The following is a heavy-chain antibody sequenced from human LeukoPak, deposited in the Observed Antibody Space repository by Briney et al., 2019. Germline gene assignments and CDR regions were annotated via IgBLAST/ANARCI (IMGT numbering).Heavy chain of an antibody. CDR2: IIPIFGTA. V-gene: IGHV1-69*05. Sequence: SVKVSCKASGGTFSCYAISWVRQAPGQGLEWMGGIIPIFGTANYAQKFQGRVTITTDESTSTAYMELSSLRSEDTAVYYCARAQGYGDYQAGAFDIWGQGTMVTVSS. CDR1: GGTFSCYA. CDR3: ARAQGYGDYQAGAFDI. D-gene: IGHD4-17*01. J-gene: IGHJ3*02.